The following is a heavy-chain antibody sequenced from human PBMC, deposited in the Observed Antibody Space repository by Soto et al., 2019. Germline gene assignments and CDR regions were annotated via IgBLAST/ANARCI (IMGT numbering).Heavy chain of an antibody. CDR1: GFTLSSYA. V-gene: IGHV3-23*01. J-gene: IGHJ3*02. Sequence: EVQLLESGGGLVQPGGSLRLSCAASGFTLSSYAMSWVRQVPGKGPEWVAIITGSDGSTYYADSVKGRFTISRDSSQNTLYLQMNSLRADDTAVYYCATTTRMVYPSGTFDSWGQGTMVTVSS. CDR3: ATTTRMVYPSGTFDS. D-gene: IGHD2-8*01. CDR2: ITGSDGST.